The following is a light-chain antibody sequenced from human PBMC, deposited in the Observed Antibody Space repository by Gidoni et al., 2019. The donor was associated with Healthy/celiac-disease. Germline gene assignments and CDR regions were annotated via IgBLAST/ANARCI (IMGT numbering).Light chain of an antibody. CDR3: QQYNSYPFT. CDR2: EAS. CDR1: QSISRW. Sequence: DTQMTQSPSTRSASVGDRVTITRRASQSISRWFAWYQQKPGKAPKLLIYEASSLESGVPSRFSGGGAGTEFTITISSLQPDDFATYYCQQYNSYPFTFGPGTKVDIK. V-gene: IGKV1-5*03. J-gene: IGKJ3*01.